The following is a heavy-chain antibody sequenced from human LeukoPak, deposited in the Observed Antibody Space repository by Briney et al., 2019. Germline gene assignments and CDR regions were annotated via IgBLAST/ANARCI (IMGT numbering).Heavy chain of an antibody. CDR2: ISYDGSNK. D-gene: IGHD2-2*02. CDR3: ARDMVTHCSSTSCYTLPHV. Sequence: GGSLRLSCAASGFTFSSYAMHWVRQAPGKGLEWVGVISYDGSNKYYADSVKGRFTISRDNSKNTLYLQMNSLRAEDTAVYYCARDMVTHCSSTSCYTLPHVWGKGTTVTVSS. CDR1: GFTFSSYA. J-gene: IGHJ6*04. V-gene: IGHV3-30*01.